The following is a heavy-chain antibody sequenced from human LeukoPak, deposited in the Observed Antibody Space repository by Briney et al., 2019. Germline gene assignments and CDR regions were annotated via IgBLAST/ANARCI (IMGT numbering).Heavy chain of an antibody. CDR1: GGSISSYY. J-gene: IGHJ5*02. CDR3: ASGRSGGYSSGWFDP. CDR2: IYTSGST. Sequence: SETLSLTCTVSGGSISSYYWSWIRQPAGKGLEWIGRIYTSGSTNYNPSLKSRVTMSVDTSKTQFSLKLSSVTAADTAVYYCASGRSGGYSSGWFDPWGQGTLVTVSS. V-gene: IGHV4-4*07. D-gene: IGHD6-19*01.